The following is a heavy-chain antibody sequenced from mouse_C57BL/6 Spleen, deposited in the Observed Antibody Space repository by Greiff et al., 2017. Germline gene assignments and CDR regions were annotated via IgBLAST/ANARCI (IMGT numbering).Heavy chain of an antibody. CDR1: GYTFTSYW. V-gene: IGHV1-61*01. CDR2: IYPSDSET. D-gene: IGHD2-4*01. J-gene: IGHJ2*01. Sequence: QVQLQQPGAELVRPGSSVKLSCKASGYTFTSYWMDWVKQRPGQGLEWIGNIYPSDSETHYNQKFKDKATLTVDKSSSTAYMQLSSLTSEDSAVYYCARGDYDGGDYWGQGTTLTVSS. CDR3: ARGDYDGGDY.